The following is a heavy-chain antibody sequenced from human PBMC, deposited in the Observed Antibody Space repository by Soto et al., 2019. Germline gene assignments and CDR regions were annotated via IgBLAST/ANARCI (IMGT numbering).Heavy chain of an antibody. CDR2: ISAYNGNT. D-gene: IGHD3-10*01. CDR1: GYTFTSYG. V-gene: IGHV1-18*01. Sequence: ASVKVSCKPSGYTFTSYGITWVRQAPGQGLEWMGWISAYNGNTNYAQKFQGRVTITTDTSTSTAYMELRSLGSDDTAVYYCASGWFGEFVYQFDYWGQGTLVTVSS. CDR3: ASGWFGEFVYQFDY. J-gene: IGHJ4*02.